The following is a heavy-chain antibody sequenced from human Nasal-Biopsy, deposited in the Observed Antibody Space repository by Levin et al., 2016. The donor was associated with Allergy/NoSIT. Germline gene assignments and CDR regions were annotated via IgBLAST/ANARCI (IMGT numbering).Heavy chain of an antibody. CDR1: GFTFTNYA. CDR2: ISSSGATT. J-gene: IGHJ4*02. V-gene: IGHV3-23*01. Sequence: GGSLRLSCAASGFTFTNYAMNWVRQAPGKGLEWVSAISSSGATTYYADSVKGRFTISRDNSKNTLYLQVNSLRVEDTAVYYCTRDSSRYHSSGYYPGGAFDYWGQGTLVTVSS. CDR3: TRDSSRYHSSGYYPGGAFDY. D-gene: IGHD3-22*01.